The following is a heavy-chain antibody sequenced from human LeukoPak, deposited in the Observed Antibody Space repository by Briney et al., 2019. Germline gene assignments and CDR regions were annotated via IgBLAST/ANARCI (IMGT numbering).Heavy chain of an antibody. CDR2: ISSSSSSYI. V-gene: IGHV3-21*01. Sequence: PGGSLRLSCAASGFTFSSYAMTWVRQAPGKGLEWVSSISSSSSSYIYYADSVKGRFTISRDNAKNSLYLQMNSLRAEDTAVYYCARDYCSGGSCYSGGFDYWGQGTLVTVSS. D-gene: IGHD2-15*01. CDR3: ARDYCSGGSCYSGGFDY. CDR1: GFTFSSYA. J-gene: IGHJ4*02.